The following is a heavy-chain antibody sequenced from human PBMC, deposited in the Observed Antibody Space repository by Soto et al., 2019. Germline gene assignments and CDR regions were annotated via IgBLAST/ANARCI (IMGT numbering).Heavy chain of an antibody. J-gene: IGHJ4*02. CDR3: AKGARWELTLSH. D-gene: IGHD1-26*01. V-gene: IGHV3-23*01. CDR1: GFTFSSYA. Sequence: EVQLLESGGGLVQPGGSLRLSCAASGFTFSSYAMSWVRQAPGEALEWVAAISGSGGSTYYADSVKGRFTISRDNSKKSLYQQMNSLRAEDTAVYDCAKGARWELTLSHWGQGTLVIVSS. CDR2: ISGSGGST.